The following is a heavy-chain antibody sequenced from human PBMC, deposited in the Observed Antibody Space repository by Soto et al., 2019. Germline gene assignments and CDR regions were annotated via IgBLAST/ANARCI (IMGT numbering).Heavy chain of an antibody. V-gene: IGHV4-34*01. J-gene: IGHJ6*03. CDR1: GGSFSGYY. CDR3: ARDLYYYYMDV. Sequence: SETLSLTCAVYGGSFSGYYWSWIRQPPGKGLEWIGEINHSGSTNYNPSLKSRVTISVDTSKNQFSLKLSSVTAADTAVYYCARDLYYYYMDVWGKGTTVTVSS. CDR2: INHSGST.